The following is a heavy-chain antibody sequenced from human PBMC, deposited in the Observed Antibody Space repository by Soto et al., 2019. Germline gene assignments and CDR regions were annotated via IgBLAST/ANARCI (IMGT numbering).Heavy chain of an antibody. CDR1: GFTFSDYY. CDR3: ARDNGGTFDY. CDR2: ISRSSTST. D-gene: IGHD2-8*01. Sequence: QVQLVESGGGLVKPGGSLRLSCAASGFTFSDYYMTWIRQAPGKGLEWVSYISRSSTSTNFADSVKGRFTISRDNAKNPLYLQMNSLRAEDTAVYYCARDNGGTFDYWGQGTLVTVSS. J-gene: IGHJ4*02. V-gene: IGHV3-11*05.